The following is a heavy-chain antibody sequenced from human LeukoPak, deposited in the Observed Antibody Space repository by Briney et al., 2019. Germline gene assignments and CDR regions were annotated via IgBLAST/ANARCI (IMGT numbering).Heavy chain of an antibody. V-gene: IGHV3-23*01. CDR2: ISGSGGST. J-gene: IGHJ5*02. D-gene: IGHD6-13*01. CDR1: GFTFSSYA. CDR3: AKDKFLIAAAANGWFDP. Sequence: GGSLRLSCAASGFTFSSYAMSWVRQAPGKGLEWVSAISGSGGSTYYADLVKGRFTIYRDNSKNTLYLQMNSLSAEDTAVYYCAKDKFLIAAAANGWFDPWGQGTLVTVSS.